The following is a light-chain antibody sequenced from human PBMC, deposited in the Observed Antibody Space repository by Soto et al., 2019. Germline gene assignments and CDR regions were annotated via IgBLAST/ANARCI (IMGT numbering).Light chain of an antibody. J-gene: IGKJ5*01. V-gene: IGKV3-15*01. CDR3: QQYNNWPFS. Sequence: IVMTQSPGTLSVSPGERATLSCRAGQGVTTNFAWYQQKSGQSPRLLIYDVSIRATGVPARFSGTGPETDFTLTISGLQSEDSAVYFCQQYNNWPFSFGQGTRLEIK. CDR1: QGVTTN. CDR2: DVS.